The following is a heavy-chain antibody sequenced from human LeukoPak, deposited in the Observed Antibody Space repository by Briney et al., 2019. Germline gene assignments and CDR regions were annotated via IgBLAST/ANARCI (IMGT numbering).Heavy chain of an antibody. CDR1: GDSISTSSYY. CDR3: ARSYYYDYRQIDY. CDR2: IYYNGST. D-gene: IGHD3-22*01. J-gene: IGHJ4*02. Sequence: SDSLSLTCTVSGDSISTSSYYWGWIRQPPGKGLEWLGSIYYNGSTYYNPSLKSRVTISVDTSKNQFSLNLYSVTAADTAVFYCARSYYYDYRQIDYWGQGTLVTVSS. V-gene: IGHV4-39*01.